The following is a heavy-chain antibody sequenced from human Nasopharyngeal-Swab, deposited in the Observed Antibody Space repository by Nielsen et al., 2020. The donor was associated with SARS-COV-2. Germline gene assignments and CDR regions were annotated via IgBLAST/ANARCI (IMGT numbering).Heavy chain of an antibody. V-gene: IGHV3-30*18. CDR3: AKDHFYDSGSYDRLYFDF. CDR1: GFTLSDYA. J-gene: IGHJ4*02. Sequence: GESLKISCAASGFTLSDYAMHWVRQAPGKGLEWVALFSYDGSKRYFADSMKGRFSISRDNIKNMLYLQMDSLRADDTAVYYCAKDHFYDSGSYDRLYFDFWGQGTLVTVSS. CDR2: FSYDGSKR. D-gene: IGHD3-10*01.